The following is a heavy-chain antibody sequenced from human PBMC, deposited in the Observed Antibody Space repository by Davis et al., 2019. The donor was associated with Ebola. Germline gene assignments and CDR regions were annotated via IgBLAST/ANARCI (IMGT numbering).Heavy chain of an antibody. Sequence: SETLSLTCTVSGGSITSGDFYWSWIRQPPGKGLEWIGYISYSGTTYYNPSLKSRLTMSVDTSKNQFSLKLSSVNAADTAVYYCARDGGGGSGTYRFEYWGQGTPVTVSS. CDR1: GGSITSGDFY. CDR2: ISYSGTT. V-gene: IGHV4-30-4*01. D-gene: IGHD1-26*01. J-gene: IGHJ4*02. CDR3: ARDGGGGSGTYRFEY.